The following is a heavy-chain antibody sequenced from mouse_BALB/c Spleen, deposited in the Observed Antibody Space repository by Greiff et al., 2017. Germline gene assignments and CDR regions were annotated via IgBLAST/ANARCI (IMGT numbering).Heavy chain of an antibody. D-gene: IGHD2-14*01. CDR2: IRSKSNNYAT. CDR3: VRQVLPHWYFDV. J-gene: IGHJ1*01. Sequence: EVQGVESGGGLVQPKGSLKLSCAASGFTFNTYAMNWVRQAPGKGLEWVARIRSKSNNYATYYADSVKDRCTISRDDSQSMLYLQMNNLKTEDTAMYYCVRQVLPHWYFDVWGAGTTVTVSS. CDR1: GFTFNTYA. V-gene: IGHV10-1*02.